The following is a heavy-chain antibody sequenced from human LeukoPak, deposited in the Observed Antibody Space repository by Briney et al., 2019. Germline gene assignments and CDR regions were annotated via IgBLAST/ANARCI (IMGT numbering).Heavy chain of an antibody. Sequence: ASVKVSCKASGYTFTSYGISWVRQAPGQELEWMGWISAYNGNTNYAQKLQGRVTMTTDTSTSTAYMELRSLRSDDTAVYYCARESIAACPYRDYYYGMDVWGQGTTVTVSS. J-gene: IGHJ6*02. CDR2: ISAYNGNT. CDR3: ARESIAACPYRDYYYGMDV. D-gene: IGHD6-6*01. V-gene: IGHV1-18*01. CDR1: GYTFTSYG.